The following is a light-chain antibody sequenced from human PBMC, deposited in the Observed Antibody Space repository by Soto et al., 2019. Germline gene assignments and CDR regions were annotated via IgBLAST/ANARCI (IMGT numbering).Light chain of an antibody. V-gene: IGKV3-20*01. Sequence: EIVLTQSPGTLSLSPGERATLSCRASQSASSNYLAWYQQKPGHAPRLLIYAASTRATGIPDRFSGSVSGTDFTLTISRLEPEDFAVYYCQQYGRSPPLIFGGGTKVEIK. CDR1: QSASSNY. CDR2: AAS. CDR3: QQYGRSPPLI. J-gene: IGKJ4*01.